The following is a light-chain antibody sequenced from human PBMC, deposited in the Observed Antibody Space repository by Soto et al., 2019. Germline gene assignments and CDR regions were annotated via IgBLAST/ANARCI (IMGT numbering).Light chain of an antibody. J-gene: IGLJ2*01. CDR3: SSFAASTNVV. CDR1: SSDVGGYNY. CDR2: EVN. V-gene: IGLV2-8*01. Sequence: QSALTQPPSASGSPGQSVTISCTGTSSDVGGYNYVSWYQQHPGKAPKLMIYEVNKRPSGVPDRFYASKSGNTASLTVSGLQAEDEADYYCSSFAASTNVVFGGGTQLTVL.